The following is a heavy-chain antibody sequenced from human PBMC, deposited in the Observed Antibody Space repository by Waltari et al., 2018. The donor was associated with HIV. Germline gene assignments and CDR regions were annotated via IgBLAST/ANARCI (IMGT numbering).Heavy chain of an antibody. J-gene: IGHJ4*02. CDR3: ARWGAGDRLLSFAY. V-gene: IGHV5-51*01. CDR2: ILPGYSAT. CDR1: GYSYTSYW. D-gene: IGHD7-27*01. Sequence: EVQLVQSGAEVKKHGESLKISCKGSGYSYTSYWIGWVRQMPGKGLEWMGIILPGYSATRYSPSFPGQVTIAAVQSIGTAYLQWISLKASDTAMYYCARWGAGDRLLSFAYWGQGTLFTVSS.